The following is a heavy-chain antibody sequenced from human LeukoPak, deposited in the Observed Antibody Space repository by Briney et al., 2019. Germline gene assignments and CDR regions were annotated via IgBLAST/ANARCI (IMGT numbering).Heavy chain of an antibody. CDR2: IYYSGST. Sequence: SETLSLTCTVSGGSISSGDYYWSWIRQPPGKGLEWIGYIYYSGSTYYNPSLKSRVTISVDTSKTQFSLKLSSVTAADTAVYYCARESPDGGIDYWGQGTLVTVSS. CDR3: ARESPDGGIDY. CDR1: GGSISSGDYY. J-gene: IGHJ4*02. V-gene: IGHV4-30-4*01.